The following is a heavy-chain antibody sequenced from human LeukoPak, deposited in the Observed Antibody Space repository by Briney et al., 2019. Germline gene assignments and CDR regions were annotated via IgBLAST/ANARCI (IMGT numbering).Heavy chain of an antibody. CDR2: ISGSGGST. CDR1: GFTFSSYE. CDR3: AKIEYCSGGSCYNFDS. V-gene: IGHV3-23*01. Sequence: GGSLRLSCAASGFTFSSYEMNWVRQAPGKGLEWVSAISGSGGSTYYTDSVRGRFTISRDNSKNTLYLQMHSLRAEDTAVYYCAKIEYCSGGSCYNFDSWGQGTLVTVSS. J-gene: IGHJ4*02. D-gene: IGHD2-15*01.